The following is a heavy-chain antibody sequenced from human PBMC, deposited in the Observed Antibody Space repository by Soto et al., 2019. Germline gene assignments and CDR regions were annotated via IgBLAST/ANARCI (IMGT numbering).Heavy chain of an antibody. CDR1: GYTFTSYG. J-gene: IGHJ4*02. V-gene: IGHV1-18*04. CDR3: TTDFSRLWFGELLFASA. D-gene: IGHD3-10*01. Sequence: QVQLVQSGAEVKKPGASVKVSCKASGYTFTSYGISWVRQAPGQGLEWMGWISAYNGNTNYAQKLQGRVTMTTDTSTSTAYMELRSLRSDDTAVYYCTTDFSRLWFGELLFASAWGQGTLVTVSS. CDR2: ISAYNGNT.